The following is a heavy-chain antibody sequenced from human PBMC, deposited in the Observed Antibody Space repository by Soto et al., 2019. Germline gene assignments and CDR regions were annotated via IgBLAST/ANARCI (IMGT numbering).Heavy chain of an antibody. CDR3: ARETLGPGYCSGISCHDPHYYYGMDV. J-gene: IGHJ6*02. CDR1: GFTFSSYA. CDR2: ISYDGSNK. Sequence: QVQLVESGGGVVQPGRSLRLSCAASGFTFSSYAMHWVRQAPGKGLEWVAVISYDGSNKYYADSVKGRFTISRDNSKNTLYLGRNSLRGEDTAVYYCARETLGPGYCSGISCHDPHYYYGMDVWGQGTTVTVSS. V-gene: IGHV3-30-3*01. D-gene: IGHD2-2*01.